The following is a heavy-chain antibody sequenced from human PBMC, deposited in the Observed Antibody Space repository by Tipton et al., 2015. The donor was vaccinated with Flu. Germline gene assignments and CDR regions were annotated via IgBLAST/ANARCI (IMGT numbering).Heavy chain of an antibody. D-gene: IGHD6-19*01. CDR1: GFTFISYG. J-gene: IGHJ4*02. CDR3: AKVIPELVAGLDS. Sequence: GSLRLSCAASGFTFISYGMSWVRQAPGKGLEWVSGISGSGGKTYLADSVKGRFTISRDNFKNVLYLQMNSLRAEDTAVYYCAKVIPELVAGLDSWGQGTLVTVSS. CDR2: ISGSGGKT. V-gene: IGHV3-23*01.